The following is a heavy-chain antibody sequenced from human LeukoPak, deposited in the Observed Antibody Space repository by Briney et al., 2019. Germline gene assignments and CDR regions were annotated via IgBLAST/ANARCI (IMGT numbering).Heavy chain of an antibody. V-gene: IGHV3-20*04. CDR1: GFTFYDFG. CDR3: ATTIAAAGPPYYFYYMDV. J-gene: IGHJ6*03. Sequence: WGSLRFSCAASGFTFYDFGVIWVRHAPGKGLVGGSGINWNGGRTAYADSVKGRFTMSRDNGKDYLYLQMNNLRAEDSALYYCATTIAAAGPPYYFYYMDVWGKGTTVTVSS. D-gene: IGHD6-13*01. CDR2: INWNGGRT.